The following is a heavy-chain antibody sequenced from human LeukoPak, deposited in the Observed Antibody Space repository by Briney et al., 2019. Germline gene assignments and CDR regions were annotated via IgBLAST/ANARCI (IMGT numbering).Heavy chain of an antibody. J-gene: IGHJ5*02. CDR1: ADSISTSSFY. D-gene: IGHD6-13*01. CDR3: ARLLTAAAWFDP. V-gene: IGHV4-39*01. Sequence: PSETLSLTCTVSADSISTSSFYWAWIRQPPGKGLEWIGSVFCSGSTYRNPSLKSRLTISVDTSKNQFSLMLTSVTAADTAVYYCARLLTAAAWFDPWGQGILVTVSS. CDR2: VFCSGST.